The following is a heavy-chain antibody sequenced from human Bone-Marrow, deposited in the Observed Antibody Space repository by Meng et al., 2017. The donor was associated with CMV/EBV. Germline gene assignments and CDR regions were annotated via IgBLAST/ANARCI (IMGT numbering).Heavy chain of an antibody. V-gene: IGHV3-7*01. CDR1: GFTFSNYW. J-gene: IGHJ4*02. CDR3: ARDPGYYYESSGYIGVRYYYDY. CDR2: IKQDGSEK. Sequence: ETLSLTCAVSGFTFSNYWMSWVRQAPGKGLEWVANIKQDGSEKYYVHSVKGRFTISRDNAKNSLYLRMNSLRAEDTAVYYCARDPGYYYESSGYIGVRYYYDYWGQGTLVTVSS. D-gene: IGHD3-22*01.